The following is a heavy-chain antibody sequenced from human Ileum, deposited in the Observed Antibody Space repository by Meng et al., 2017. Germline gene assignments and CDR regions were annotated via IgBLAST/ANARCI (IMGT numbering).Heavy chain of an antibody. J-gene: IGHJ6*02. Sequence: GGSLRLSCVASGFTFNSYEMNWVRQAPGKGLEWVSYISSSGSTIYYSDSAKGRFTISRDNAKNSVYLQMNSLRAEDTAVYYCARGSDCSRTSCYYYYYGMDVWGQGTTVTV. CDR2: ISSSGSTI. D-gene: IGHD2-2*01. V-gene: IGHV3-48*03. CDR1: GFTFNSYE. CDR3: ARGSDCSRTSCYYYYYGMDV.